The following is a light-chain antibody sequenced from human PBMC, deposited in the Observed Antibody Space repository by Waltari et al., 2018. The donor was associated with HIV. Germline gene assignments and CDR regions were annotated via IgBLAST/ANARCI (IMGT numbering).Light chain of an antibody. Sequence: QSVLTQPPSASGTPGQRVTISCSGSYSNIGTDVVNWYQQLPGTAPKRLIYSNNPRPAGVPDRFSGSKSGTSASLAISGLQSEDEAAYYCAAWDDSLNALLFGGGTKLTVL. CDR2: SNN. V-gene: IGLV1-44*01. CDR3: AAWDDSLNALL. J-gene: IGLJ2*01. CDR1: YSNIGTDV.